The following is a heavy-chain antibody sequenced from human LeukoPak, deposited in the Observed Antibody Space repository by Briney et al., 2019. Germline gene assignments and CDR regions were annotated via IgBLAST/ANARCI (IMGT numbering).Heavy chain of an antibody. CDR2: ISSSGSTI. CDR3: ARDLSLVTIFGVVIDKYFDY. CDR1: GFTFSDYY. J-gene: IGHJ4*02. V-gene: IGHV3-11*04. D-gene: IGHD3-3*01. Sequence: GGSLRLSCADSGFTFSDYYMSWIRQAPGKGLEWVSYISSSGSTIYYADSVKGRFTISRDNAKNSLYLQMNSLRAEDTAVYYCARDLSLVTIFGVVIDKYFDYWGQGTLVTVSS.